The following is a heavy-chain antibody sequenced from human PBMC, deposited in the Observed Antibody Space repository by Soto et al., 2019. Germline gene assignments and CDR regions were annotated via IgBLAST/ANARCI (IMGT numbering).Heavy chain of an antibody. V-gene: IGHV4-31*03. CDR1: GGSFSSGGYY. J-gene: IGHJ4*02. CDR3: AIATSFSGRLGY. Sequence: QLPLQESGPGLVKPSQTLSLACTVSGGSFSSGGYYWSWIRQLPGKGLEWIGYIYYSGSTSYNPSLKSRFTISLDTSKNQFSLELSSVTAADTAVYDCAIATSFSGRLGYWGQGTLVTVSS. CDR2: IYYSGST.